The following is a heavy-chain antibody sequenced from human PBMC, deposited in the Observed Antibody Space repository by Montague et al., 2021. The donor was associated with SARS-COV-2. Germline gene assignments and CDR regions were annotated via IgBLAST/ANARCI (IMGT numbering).Heavy chain of an antibody. D-gene: IGHD5-24*01. V-gene: IGHV4-59*01. J-gene: IGHJ5*02. CDR3: ARGGGGRDGYNP. CDR2: IYCSGST. CDR1: GGSISSYY. Sequence: SETLSLTCTVSGGSISSYYWSWVRQPPGKGLEWIGYIYCSGSTNYNPSLKSRVTISVDTSKNQFSLKLSSVTAADSAVYYCARGGGGRDGYNPWGQGTLVTVSS.